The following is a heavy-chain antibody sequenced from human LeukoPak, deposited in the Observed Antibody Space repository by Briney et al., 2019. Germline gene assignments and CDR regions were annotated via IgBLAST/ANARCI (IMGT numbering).Heavy chain of an antibody. CDR2: IKEDGSEE. CDR1: GFTFSYNW. V-gene: IGHV3-7*05. J-gene: IGHJ6*02. CDR3: ARDPYSRSWSYGMDV. D-gene: IGHD6-13*01. Sequence: TGVSLRFYCTASGFTFSYNWMSWVPQTPEQGLEWVANIKEDGSEEVYVESVKGRFTISRDNAKSSLYLQMNSLRTEDTAVYYCARDPYSRSWSYGMDVWGQGTTVTVSS.